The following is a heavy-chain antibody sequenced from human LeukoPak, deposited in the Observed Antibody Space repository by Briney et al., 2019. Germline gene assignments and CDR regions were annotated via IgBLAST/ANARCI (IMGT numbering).Heavy chain of an antibody. D-gene: IGHD6-6*01. CDR1: GGSISSHY. CDR3: ARAGYSSSFDY. Sequence: SETLSLTCTVSGGSISSHYWSWNRQPPGKGLEWIGYIYYGVSTNYNPSLKSRVIISVDTSKNQFSLKLSSVTAADTALYYCARAGYSSSFDYGGQGTLVTVSS. V-gene: IGHV4-59*11. J-gene: IGHJ4*02. CDR2: IYYGVST.